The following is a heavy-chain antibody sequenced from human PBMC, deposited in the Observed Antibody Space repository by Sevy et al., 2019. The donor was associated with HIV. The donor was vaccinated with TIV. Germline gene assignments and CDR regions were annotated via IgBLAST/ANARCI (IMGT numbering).Heavy chain of an antibody. CDR1: GFIVSSNQ. CDR2: IYSGGST. Sequence: GGSLRLSCTASGFIVSSNQMSWVRQAPGKGLEWVSVIYSGGSTDYADSVKGRFTISRDNSKNTLYLQMNSLRVEDTLVIFCATLTAVPGVAEYFQHWGQGTLVT. CDR3: ATLTAVPGVAEYFQH. V-gene: IGHV3-53*01. J-gene: IGHJ1*01. D-gene: IGHD6-19*01.